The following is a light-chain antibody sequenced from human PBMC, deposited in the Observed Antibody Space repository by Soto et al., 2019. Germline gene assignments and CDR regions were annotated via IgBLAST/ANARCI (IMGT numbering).Light chain of an antibody. V-gene: IGLV1-40*01. J-gene: IGLJ1*01. Sequence: QSARTQPPSVSGAPGQRVTISCTGSSSNIGAGYDVHWYQQLPGTAPKLLIYGNSNRPSGVPDRFSGSKSGTSASLAITGLQAEDVADYYSQSYDSSLCGYVFGTGTMVTDL. CDR1: SSNIGAGYD. CDR2: GNS. CDR3: QSYDSSLCGYV.